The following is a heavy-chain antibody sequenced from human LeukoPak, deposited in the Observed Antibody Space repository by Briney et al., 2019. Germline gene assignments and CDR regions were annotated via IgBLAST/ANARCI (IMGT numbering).Heavy chain of an antibody. Sequence: GGSLRLSCAASGFTFSSYAMSWVRQAPGKGLEWVSAISGSGGSTYYADSVKGRFTISRDNSKNTLYLQMNSLRAEDTAIYYCTKECCSGGSCFYYYYMDVWGKGTTVTVSS. J-gene: IGHJ6*03. CDR2: ISGSGGST. D-gene: IGHD2-15*01. CDR1: GFTFSSYA. V-gene: IGHV3-23*01. CDR3: TKECCSGGSCFYYYYMDV.